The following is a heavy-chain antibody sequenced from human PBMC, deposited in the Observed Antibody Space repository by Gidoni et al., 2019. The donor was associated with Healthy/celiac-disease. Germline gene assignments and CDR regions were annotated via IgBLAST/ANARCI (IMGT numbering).Heavy chain of an antibody. J-gene: IGHJ5*02. CDR2: INHSGST. CDR3: ARGLGVAAAGTGWFDP. Sequence: QVQLQQWGAGLLKPSETLSLTCAVYGGSFSGYYWSWIRQPPGKGLEWIGEINHSGSTNYNPSLKSRVTISVDMSKNQFSLKLSSVTAADTAVYYCARGLGVAAAGTGWFDPWGQGTLVTVSS. D-gene: IGHD6-13*01. CDR1: GGSFSGYY. V-gene: IGHV4-34*01.